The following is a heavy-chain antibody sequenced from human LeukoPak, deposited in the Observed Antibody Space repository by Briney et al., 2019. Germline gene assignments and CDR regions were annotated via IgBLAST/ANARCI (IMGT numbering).Heavy chain of an antibody. V-gene: IGHV1-2*06. CDR1: GYTFTGYY. Sequence: ASVKVSCKASGYTFTGYYMHWVRQAPGQGLEWMGRINPNSGGTSYAQKFQGRVTMTRDTSISTAYMELSRLRSDDTAVYYCARDTADFDWLTIDYWGQGTLVTVSS. CDR2: INPNSGGT. CDR3: ARDTADFDWLTIDY. J-gene: IGHJ4*02. D-gene: IGHD3-9*01.